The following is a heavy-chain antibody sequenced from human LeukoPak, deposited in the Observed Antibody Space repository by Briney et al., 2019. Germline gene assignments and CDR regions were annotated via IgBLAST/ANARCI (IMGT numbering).Heavy chain of an antibody. Sequence: GSLRLSCAASGFTFSSDWMSWVRQAPGKGLEGIGSIYYSGSTYYNPSLKSRVTISVDTSKNQFSLKLSSVTAADTAVYYCARDNGVGYYGFDYWGQGTLVTVSS. D-gene: IGHD3-10*01. J-gene: IGHJ4*02. CDR3: ARDNGVGYYGFDY. V-gene: IGHV4-38-2*02. CDR2: IYYSGST. CDR1: GFTFSSDWM.